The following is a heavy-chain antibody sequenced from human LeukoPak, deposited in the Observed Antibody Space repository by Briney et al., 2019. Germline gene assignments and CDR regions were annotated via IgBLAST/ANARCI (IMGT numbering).Heavy chain of an antibody. J-gene: IGHJ4*02. CDR3: ARGGGQWPYYFDY. Sequence: SETLSLTYTVAGGSISSGSYYWGWIRQPPGKGLEWIGSINYFGSIDYNPSLNSRVSISVDTSKKQFSLTLSSVTAADTAVYYCARGGGQWPYYFDYWGQGTLVTVSS. D-gene: IGHD6-19*01. CDR1: GGSISSGSYY. CDR2: INYFGSI. V-gene: IGHV4-39*07.